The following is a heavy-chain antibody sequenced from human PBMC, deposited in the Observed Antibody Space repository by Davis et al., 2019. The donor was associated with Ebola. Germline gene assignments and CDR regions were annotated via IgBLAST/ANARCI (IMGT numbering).Heavy chain of an antibody. V-gene: IGHV4-59*01. D-gene: IGHD7-27*01. Sequence: SETLSLTCTVSGGSINSYYWSWIRQPPGKGLEWIGYIYYSGSTNYNPSLKSRVTISVDTSKNQFSLKLSSVTAADTAVYYCARDQSLGMGVYFDYWGQGTLVTVSS. CDR2: IYYSGST. CDR1: GGSINSYY. J-gene: IGHJ4*02. CDR3: ARDQSLGMGVYFDY.